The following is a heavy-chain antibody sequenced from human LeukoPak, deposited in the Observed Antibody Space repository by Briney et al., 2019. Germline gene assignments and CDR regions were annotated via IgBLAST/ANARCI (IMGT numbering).Heavy chain of an antibody. CDR1: GYSFTSYW. D-gene: IGHD4-11*01. J-gene: IGHJ4*02. V-gene: IGHV5-51*01. Sequence: GESLKISCKGSGYSFTSYWIGWVRQMPGKGLEWMGIIYPGDSDTRYSPSFQGQVTISADKSISTAYLQWSSLKASDTAMYYCARTPPRGYSNYYFDCWGQGTLVTVSA. CDR3: ARTPPRGYSNYYFDC. CDR2: IYPGDSDT.